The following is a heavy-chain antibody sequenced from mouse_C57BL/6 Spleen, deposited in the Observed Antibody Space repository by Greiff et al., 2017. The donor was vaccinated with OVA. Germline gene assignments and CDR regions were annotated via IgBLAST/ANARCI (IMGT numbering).Heavy chain of an antibody. V-gene: IGHV1-64*01. Sequence: QVQLQQPGAELVKPGASVKLSCKASGYTFTSYWMHWVKQRPGQGLEWIGMIHPNSGSTNYTEKFKSKATLTVDKSSSTAYMQLSSLTSEDSAVYYCAREGICYDYDWDFDYWGQGTTLTVSS. J-gene: IGHJ2*01. CDR1: GYTFTSYW. CDR3: AREGICYDYDWDFDY. CDR2: IHPNSGST. D-gene: IGHD2-4*01.